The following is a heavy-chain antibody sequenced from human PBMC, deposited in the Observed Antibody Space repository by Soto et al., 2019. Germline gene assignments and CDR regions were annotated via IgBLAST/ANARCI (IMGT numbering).Heavy chain of an antibody. CDR1: GYTFTSYG. J-gene: IGHJ6*02. CDR2: ISADNGQT. CDR3: ARDGRKHLWVEGLTAMDV. V-gene: IGHV1-18*01. D-gene: IGHD1-26*01. Sequence: QVQVVQSGPEVKKPGASVKVSCKASGYTFTSYGISLVRQAPGQGLEWMGWISADNGQTSYGQKFRGRVTITTDTSTSTAYMELRSLRSDDTGIYYCARDGRKHLWVEGLTAMDVWGQGTSVTVSS.